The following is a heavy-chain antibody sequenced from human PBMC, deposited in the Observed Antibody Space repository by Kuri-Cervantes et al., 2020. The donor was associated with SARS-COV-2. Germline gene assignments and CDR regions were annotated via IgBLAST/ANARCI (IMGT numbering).Heavy chain of an antibody. D-gene: IGHD7-27*01. Sequence: GESLKISCAASGFTFSSYSMNWVRQAPGKGLEWVAVISYDGSNKYYADSVKGRFTISRGNSKNTLYLRMNSLRAEDTAVYYCARERLGIGAFDIWGQGTMVTVSS. CDR1: GFTFSSYS. CDR3: ARERLGIGAFDI. CDR2: ISYDGSNK. J-gene: IGHJ3*02. V-gene: IGHV3-30*03.